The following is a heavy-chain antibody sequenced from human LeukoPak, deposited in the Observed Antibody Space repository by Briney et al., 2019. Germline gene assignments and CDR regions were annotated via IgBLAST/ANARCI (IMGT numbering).Heavy chain of an antibody. Sequence: GGSLRLSCAASGFTFSDYCMNWIRQAPGKGLEWVSAISGSGGSTYYADSVKGRFTISRDNSKNTLYLQMNSLRAEDTAVYYCAKDLGYAFDIWGQGTMVTVSS. CDR1: GFTFSDYC. J-gene: IGHJ3*02. V-gene: IGHV3-23*01. CDR2: ISGSGGST. CDR3: AKDLGYAFDI. D-gene: IGHD7-27*01.